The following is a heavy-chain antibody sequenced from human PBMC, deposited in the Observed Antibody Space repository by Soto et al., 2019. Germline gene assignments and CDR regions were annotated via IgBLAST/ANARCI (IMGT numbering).Heavy chain of an antibody. CDR1: GVSLSTSDGG. D-gene: IGHD6-6*01. CDR2: ISWDDDT. V-gene: IGHV2-5*02. CDR3: AHTTHSRSSFDY. J-gene: IGHJ4*02. Sequence: SGPTLVNPTPPLTLTCTFSGVSLSTSDGGVGGIRQPQRKALAWLAIISWDDDTLYSPSLKSRLTITQDTSNTQVVLTVTNMDPVDTATYYCAHTTHSRSSFDYWGQGTLVTVSS.